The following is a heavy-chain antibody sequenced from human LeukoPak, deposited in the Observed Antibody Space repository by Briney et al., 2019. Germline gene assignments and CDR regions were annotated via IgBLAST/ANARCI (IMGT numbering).Heavy chain of an antibody. Sequence: PGGSLRLSCAASGFIFDDYAMHWVRQAPGKGLEWVSLISGDGGSTYYADSVKGRFTISRDNSKNSLYLQMNSLRTEDTALYYCARGYYYESSGYYLSDAFDIWGQGTMVTVSS. CDR3: ARGYYYESSGYYLSDAFDI. CDR2: ISGDGGST. V-gene: IGHV3-43*02. D-gene: IGHD3-22*01. CDR1: GFIFDDYA. J-gene: IGHJ3*02.